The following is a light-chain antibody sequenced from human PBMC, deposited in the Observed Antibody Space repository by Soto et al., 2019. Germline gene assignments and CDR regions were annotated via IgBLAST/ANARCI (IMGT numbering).Light chain of an antibody. CDR3: QQYGSSPPYT. CDR1: QSVSSRY. J-gene: IGKJ2*01. CDR2: GAL. V-gene: IGKV3-20*01. Sequence: EIVLTQSPGTLSLSPGERATLSCRASQSVSSRYLAWYQQKPGQAPRLLIYGALNRATGIPDRFSASGSGTDFTLTISRLEPEDFAMYYCQQYGSSPPYTFGQGTKLEIK.